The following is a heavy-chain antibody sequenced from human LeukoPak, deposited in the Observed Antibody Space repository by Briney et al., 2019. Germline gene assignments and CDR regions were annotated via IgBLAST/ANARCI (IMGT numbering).Heavy chain of an antibody. CDR1: GFTFSSYA. D-gene: IGHD2-2*01. CDR3: AKAEDIVVVPAAISGY. Sequence: GGSLRLSCAASGFTFSSYAMHWVRQAPGKGLEWVSAISGSGGSTYYADSVKGRFTISRDNSKNTLYLQMNSLGAEDTAVYYCAKAEDIVVVPAAISGYWGQGTLVTVSS. CDR2: ISGSGGST. V-gene: IGHV3-23*01. J-gene: IGHJ4*02.